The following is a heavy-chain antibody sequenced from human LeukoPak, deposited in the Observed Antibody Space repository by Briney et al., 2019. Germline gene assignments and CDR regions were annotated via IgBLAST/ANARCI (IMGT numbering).Heavy chain of an antibody. V-gene: IGHV6-1*01. D-gene: IGHD3-10*01. Sequence: SQTLSLTCAISGDSVSSNSAAWNWIRQSPSRGLEWLGRTYYRSKWYNDYAVSVKSRITINPDTSKNQFSLQLNSATPEDTAVYYCAREWDYYGSGRPFDYWGQGTLVTVSS. J-gene: IGHJ4*02. CDR1: GDSVSSNSAA. CDR3: AREWDYYGSGRPFDY. CDR2: TYYRSKWYN.